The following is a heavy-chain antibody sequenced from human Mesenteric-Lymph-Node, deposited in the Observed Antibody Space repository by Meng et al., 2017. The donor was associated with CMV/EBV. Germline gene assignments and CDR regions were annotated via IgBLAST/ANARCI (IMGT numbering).Heavy chain of an antibody. CDR2: IRFDGSNE. CDR3: AKDGHNYDTSGYDY. V-gene: IGHV3-30*02. D-gene: IGHD3-22*01. CDR1: GFTFSSYA. Sequence: GGSLRLSCAASGFTFSSYAMHWVRQAPGKGLEWVAFIRFDGSNEYYGDSVKGRFTISRDNSKNTLSLQMNSLRPEDTAVYYCAKDGHNYDTSGYDYWGQGTLVTVSS. J-gene: IGHJ4*02.